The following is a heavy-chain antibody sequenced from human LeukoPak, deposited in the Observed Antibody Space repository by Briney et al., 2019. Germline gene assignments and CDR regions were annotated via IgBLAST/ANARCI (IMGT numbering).Heavy chain of an antibody. CDR3: ARGPELRQLDDY. D-gene: IGHD1-7*01. J-gene: IGHJ4*02. CDR2: IPYDGSNK. CDR1: GFTFSSYA. Sequence: GGSLRLSCAASGFTFSSYAMHWVRQAPGRGLEWVAVIPYDGSNKYYADSVKGRFTISRDNSKNTLYLQMNSLRAEDTAVYYCARGPELRQLDDYWGQGTLVTVSS. V-gene: IGHV3-30-3*01.